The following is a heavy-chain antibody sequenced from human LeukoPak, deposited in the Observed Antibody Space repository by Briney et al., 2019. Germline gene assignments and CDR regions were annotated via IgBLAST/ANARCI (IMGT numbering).Heavy chain of an antibody. J-gene: IGHJ5*02. CDR3: ARDFEGQWLVREWWFDP. V-gene: IGHV1-46*01. CDR1: GYTFTSYG. Sequence: ASVKVSCKASGYTFTSYGISWVRQAPGQGLEWMGIINPSGGSTSYAQKFQGRVTMTRDTSTSTVYMELSSLRSEDTAVYYCARDFEGQWLVREWWFDPWGQGTLVTVSS. CDR2: INPSGGST. D-gene: IGHD6-19*01.